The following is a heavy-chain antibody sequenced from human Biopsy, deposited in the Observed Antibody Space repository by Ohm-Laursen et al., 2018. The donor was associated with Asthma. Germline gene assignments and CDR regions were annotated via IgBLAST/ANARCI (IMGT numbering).Heavy chain of an antibody. CDR1: GFTFSSYA. CDR3: ARGDSSNWSHYHFDY. Sequence: SLRLSCAASGFTFSSYAMSWVRQAPGKGLEWVSSISSSGASTYYADSVKGRFTISRDYSKNTLYLQMHSLRAEDTAVYYCARGDSSNWSHYHFDYWGQGTLVTVSS. D-gene: IGHD3-22*01. V-gene: IGHV3-23*01. CDR2: ISSSGAST. J-gene: IGHJ4*02.